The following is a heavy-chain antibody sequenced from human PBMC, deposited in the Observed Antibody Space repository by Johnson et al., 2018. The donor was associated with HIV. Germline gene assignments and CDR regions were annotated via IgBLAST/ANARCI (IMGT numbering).Heavy chain of an antibody. Sequence: QVQLVESGGGVVQPGRSLRLSCAASGFTFSSYAMHWVRQAPGKGLEWVAVISYDGSNKYYADSVKGRFTISRDNAKNSLYLQMNSLRAEDTALYYCARGRTLDWGDAFDIWGQGTMVTVSS. CDR1: GFTFSSYA. V-gene: IGHV3-30-3*01. D-gene: IGHD3/OR15-3a*01. CDR3: ARGRTLDWGDAFDI. J-gene: IGHJ3*02. CDR2: ISYDGSNK.